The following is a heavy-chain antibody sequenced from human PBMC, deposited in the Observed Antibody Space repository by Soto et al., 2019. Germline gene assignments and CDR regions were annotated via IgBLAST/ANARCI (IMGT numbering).Heavy chain of an antibody. CDR2: IGAADDP. D-gene: IGHD1-26*01. V-gene: IGHV3-13*05. CDR3: ARAYLGRLPRRADYYFAMDV. CDR1: GFTFSAYD. J-gene: IGHJ6*02. Sequence: EVQLVESGGGVVQPGESLRLSCAASGFTFSAYDMHWVRQTTGKGLEWVSAIGAADDPYYLGSVKGRFTISRENAKNSLYLQMNSLRAEDTAVYYCARAYLGRLPRRADYYFAMDVWGQGTTVTVSS.